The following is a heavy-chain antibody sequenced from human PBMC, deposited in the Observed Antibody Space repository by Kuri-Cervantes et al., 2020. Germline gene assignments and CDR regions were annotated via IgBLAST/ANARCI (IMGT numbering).Heavy chain of an antibody. Sequence: ETLSLTCAASGFTFPNYWMSWVRQAPGKGLEWVANIKQDGSEKYYVDSVKGRFTISRDNAKNSLSLQINDLRAEDTAVYYCARVRYCSGGSCYGGYFDSWGRGTLVTVSS. D-gene: IGHD2-15*01. CDR3: ARVRYCSGGSCYGGYFDS. CDR2: IKQDGSEK. J-gene: IGHJ4*02. V-gene: IGHV3-7*01. CDR1: GFTFPNYW.